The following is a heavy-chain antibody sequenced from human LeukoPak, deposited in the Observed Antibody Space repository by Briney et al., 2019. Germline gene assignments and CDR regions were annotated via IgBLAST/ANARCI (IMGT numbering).Heavy chain of an antibody. J-gene: IGHJ4*02. CDR2: IYYSGST. CDR1: GGSISSYY. Sequence: SETLSLTCTVSGGSISSYYWSWIRQPPGKGLEWIGYIYYSGSTNYNPSLKSRVTISVDTSKNQFSLKLSSVTAADTAVYYCARESSIAAAVYFDYWGQGTLVTVSS. D-gene: IGHD6-13*01. CDR3: ARESSIAAAVYFDY. V-gene: IGHV4-59*01.